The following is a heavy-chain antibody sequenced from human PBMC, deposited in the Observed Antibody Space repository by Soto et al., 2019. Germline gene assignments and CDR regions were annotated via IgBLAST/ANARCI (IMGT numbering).Heavy chain of an antibody. CDR3: AREIFGVIISGGRDAFDI. V-gene: IGHV1-69*01. J-gene: IGHJ3*02. Sequence: QVQLVQSGAEVKKPGSSVKVSCKASGGTFSTYAISWVRQAPGQGLEWMGGIIPIFGTAKYAQKFKGRVTSTADESTRTDYMELSSLRSEDTAVYYCAREIFGVIISGGRDAFDIWGQGTMVTVSS. CDR2: IIPIFGTA. D-gene: IGHD3-3*01. CDR1: GGTFSTYA.